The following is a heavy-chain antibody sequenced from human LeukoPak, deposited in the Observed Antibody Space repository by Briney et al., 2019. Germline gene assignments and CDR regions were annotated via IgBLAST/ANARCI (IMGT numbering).Heavy chain of an antibody. D-gene: IGHD1-26*01. Sequence: GGSLRLSCTASGFTFSNYWMHWVRQAPGNGLMWVSRIKSDGTSTTYADSVKGRFTISRDNAKNTLFLQMTGLRVEDTAMYYCTRPDWATGSYDEFWGQGTRVTVSS. CDR2: IKSDGTST. V-gene: IGHV3-74*03. CDR3: TRPDWATGSYDEF. J-gene: IGHJ4*02. CDR1: GFTFSNYW.